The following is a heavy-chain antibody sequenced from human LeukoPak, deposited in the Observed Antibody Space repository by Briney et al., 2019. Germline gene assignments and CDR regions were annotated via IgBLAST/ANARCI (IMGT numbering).Heavy chain of an antibody. V-gene: IGHV4-61*02. D-gene: IGHD1-26*01. CDR1: GGSISSGNYY. J-gene: IGHJ3*02. Sequence: SQTLSLTCTVSGGSISSGNYYWSWVRQPAGKGLQWIGRLHTSGSTNYNPPLGSRVTISVDTSENQFSLKLRSMTAADTAVYYCARDRGGIVGDTNAFDIWGQGTMVTVSS. CDR3: ARDRGGIVGDTNAFDI. CDR2: LHTSGST.